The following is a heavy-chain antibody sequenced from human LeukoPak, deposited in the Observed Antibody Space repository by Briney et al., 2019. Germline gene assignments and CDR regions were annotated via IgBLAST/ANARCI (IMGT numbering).Heavy chain of an antibody. CDR3: ARDSDLTTYYYDSSGYFDY. J-gene: IGHJ4*02. D-gene: IGHD3-22*01. V-gene: IGHV3-30-3*01. CDR1: GFTFSSHA. Sequence: PGGSLRLSCAASGFTFSSHAMHWVRQAPGKGLEWVAVISYDGSNKYYADSVKGRFTISRDNSKNTLYLQMNSLRAEDTAVYYCARDSDLTTYYYDSSGYFDYWGQGTLVTVSS. CDR2: ISYDGSNK.